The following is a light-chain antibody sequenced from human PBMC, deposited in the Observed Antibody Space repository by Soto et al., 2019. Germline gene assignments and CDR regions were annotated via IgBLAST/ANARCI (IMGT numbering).Light chain of an antibody. CDR1: SSDVGSYNS. J-gene: IGLJ2*01. CDR3: SSYTSSSTPVV. V-gene: IGLV2-18*02. Sequence: QSVLTQPPSVSGSPGQSVTISCTGTSSDVGSYNSVSWYQQPPGTAPKLMIYEVSNRPSGVPDRFSGSKSGNTASLTISGLQAEDEADYYCSSYTSSSTPVVFGGGTKLTVL. CDR2: EVS.